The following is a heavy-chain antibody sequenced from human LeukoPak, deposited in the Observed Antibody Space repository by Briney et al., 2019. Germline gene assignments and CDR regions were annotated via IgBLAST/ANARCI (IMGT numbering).Heavy chain of an antibody. CDR2: ISTSGGTI. V-gene: IGHV3-48*03. J-gene: IGHJ4*02. Sequence: GGSLRLSCEGSGFTFSNYGMHWVRQAPGKGLEWISYISTSGGTIYYADSVKGRFTISRDNAKNSVHLQMNSLRAEDTAFYYCARAGYYFDYWGQGTLVTVSS. CDR3: ARAGYYFDY. CDR1: GFTFSNYG.